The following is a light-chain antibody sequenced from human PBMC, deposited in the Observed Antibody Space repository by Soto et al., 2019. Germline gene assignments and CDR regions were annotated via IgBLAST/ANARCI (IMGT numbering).Light chain of an antibody. J-gene: IGLJ2*01. CDR2: DVY. V-gene: IGLV2-23*02. CDR3: CSYAGSSGVL. Sequence: QSVLTQPASVSGSPGQSITISCTGTSSDIGNYYLVSWYQHHPGKAPKLIFHDVYKRPSGVSNRFSGSKSGNTASLTISGLQAEDEADYYCCSYAGSSGVLFGGGTKVTVL. CDR1: SSDIGNYYL.